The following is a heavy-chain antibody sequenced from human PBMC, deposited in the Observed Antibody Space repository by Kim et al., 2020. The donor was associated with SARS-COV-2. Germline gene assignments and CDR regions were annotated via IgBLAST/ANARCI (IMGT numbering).Heavy chain of an antibody. Sequence: STYYADSVKGRFTISRDNSKNTLYLQMNSLRAEDTAVYYCARPDYGPLDYWGQGTLVTVSS. CDR3: ARPDYGPLDY. J-gene: IGHJ4*02. D-gene: IGHD3-10*01. CDR2: ST. V-gene: IGHV3-53*01.